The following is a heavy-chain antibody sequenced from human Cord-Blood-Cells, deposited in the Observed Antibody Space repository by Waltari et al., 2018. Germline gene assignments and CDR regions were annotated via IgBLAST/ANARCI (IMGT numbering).Heavy chain of an antibody. Sequence: EVQLVESGGGLVKPGGSLRLSCAASGFTFSSYSMNWVRQAPGKGVEGVSSISSSSSYIYYADSVKGRFTISRDNAKNSLYLQMNSLRAEDTAVYYCARRNFWSGYHAFDIWGQGTMVTVSS. CDR3: ARRNFWSGYHAFDI. CDR2: ISSSSSYI. D-gene: IGHD3-3*01. CDR1: GFTFSSYS. J-gene: IGHJ3*02. V-gene: IGHV3-21*01.